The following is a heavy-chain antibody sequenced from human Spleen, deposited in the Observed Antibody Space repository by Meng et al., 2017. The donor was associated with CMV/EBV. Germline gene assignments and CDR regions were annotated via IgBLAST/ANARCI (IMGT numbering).Heavy chain of an antibody. CDR1: GGSISSYS. J-gene: IGHJ4*02. D-gene: IGHD2-8*01. CDR3: ARDLGYCTNGVCYDY. V-gene: IGHV4-4*07. Sequence: QVQLQGSGPGLVKPSETLSLPCTVSGGSISSYSWSWIRQPAGKGLEWIGRIYTSGSTNYNPSLKSRVTMSVDTSKNQFSLKLSSVTAADTAVYYCARDLGYCTNGVCYDYWGQGTLVTVSS. CDR2: IYTSGST.